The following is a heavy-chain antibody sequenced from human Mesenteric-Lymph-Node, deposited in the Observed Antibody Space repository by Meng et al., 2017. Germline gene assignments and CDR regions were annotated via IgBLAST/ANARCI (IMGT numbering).Heavy chain of an antibody. D-gene: IGHD1-14*01. CDR2: VVYSGTT. Sequence: QVQVQESGPGRVKPSEPLSLSCTVSGGSISSSSYYRAWTRQPPGEGLEWIGSVVYSGTTYYTSSLKSRVSISVDTSKNQFSLKLSSVTAADTAVYYCARHHHSPTFDYWGQGTLVTVSS. CDR1: GGSISSSSYY. CDR3: ARHHHSPTFDY. V-gene: IGHV4-39*01. J-gene: IGHJ4*02.